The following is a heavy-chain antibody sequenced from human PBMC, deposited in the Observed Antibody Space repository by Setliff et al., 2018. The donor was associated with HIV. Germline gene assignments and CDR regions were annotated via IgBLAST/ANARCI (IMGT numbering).Heavy chain of an antibody. CDR1: GYSFATYW. Sequence: GESLKISCKGSGYSFATYWIGWVRQMPGKGLEWVGVIYPDDSDTRYSPSFQGQVTISADKSINTAYLQWSGLKASDTAMYYCARHMVRGAITGEAFDVWGQGTMVTVSS. V-gene: IGHV5-51*01. CDR2: IYPDDSDT. D-gene: IGHD3-10*01. CDR3: ARHMVRGAITGEAFDV. J-gene: IGHJ3*01.